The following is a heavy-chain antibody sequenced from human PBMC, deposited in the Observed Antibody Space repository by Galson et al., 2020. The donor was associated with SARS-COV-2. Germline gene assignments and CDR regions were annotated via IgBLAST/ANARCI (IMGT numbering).Heavy chain of an antibody. V-gene: IGHV4-59*11. CDR3: AKSYSNRGTTDPDAFDI. J-gene: IGHJ3*02. CDR2: IHYSGST. D-gene: IGHD1-1*01. Sequence: ASETLSLTCSVSGGSIVSGGSISTQYWSWIRQPPGKRLELIGYIHYSGSTNYNPSLKSRVTLSVDTSKNRFSLRLSSVTAADTAVYYCAKSYSNRGTTDPDAFDIWGQGTMVTVSS. CDR1: GGSISTQY.